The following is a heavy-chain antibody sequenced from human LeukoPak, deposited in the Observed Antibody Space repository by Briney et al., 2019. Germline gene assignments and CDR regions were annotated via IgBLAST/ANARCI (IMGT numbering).Heavy chain of an antibody. CDR2: ITSGSSYI. V-gene: IGHV3-21*01. J-gene: IGHJ4*02. CDR1: GFTFSSYE. D-gene: IGHD3-22*01. CDR3: ARDFSSSGY. Sequence: GGSLRLSCAASGFTFSSYEMNWVRQAPGKGLEWVSSITSGSSYIYYADSVKGRFTISRDNAKNSLYLQMNSLRAEDTAVYYCARDFSSSGYWGQGTLVTVSS.